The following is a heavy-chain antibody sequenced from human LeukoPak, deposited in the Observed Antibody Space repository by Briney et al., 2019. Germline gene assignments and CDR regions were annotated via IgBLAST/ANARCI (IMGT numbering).Heavy chain of an antibody. V-gene: IGHV3-23*01. D-gene: IGHD3-22*01. Sequence: GGSLRLSCAASGLTFSSYAMSWVRQAPGKGLEWVSAISGSGGTTNYADSVKGRLTISRDNSKNTLYLQMNSLRAEDTAVYYCAKRTPYSSGSYYFDYWGQGTLVTVSS. J-gene: IGHJ4*02. CDR3: AKRTPYSSGSYYFDY. CDR2: ISGSGGTT. CDR1: GLTFSSYA.